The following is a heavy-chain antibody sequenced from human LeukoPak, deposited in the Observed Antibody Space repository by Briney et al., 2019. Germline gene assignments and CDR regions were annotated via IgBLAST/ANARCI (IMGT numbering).Heavy chain of an antibody. J-gene: IGHJ4*02. CDR1: GGSISSYY. V-gene: IGHV4-4*07. Sequence: SETLSLTCTVSGGSISSYYWSWIRQPAGKGLEWIGCIYTSGSTNYNPSLKSRVTMSVDTSKNQFSLKLSSVTAADTAVYYCASGLLWFGEATLDYWGQGTLVTVSS. D-gene: IGHD3-10*01. CDR3: ASGLLWFGEATLDY. CDR2: IYTSGST.